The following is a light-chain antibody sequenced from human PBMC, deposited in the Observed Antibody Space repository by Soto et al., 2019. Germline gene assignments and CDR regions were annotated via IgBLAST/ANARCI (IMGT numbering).Light chain of an antibody. Sequence: QLVLTQPPSASGTPGQRVTISCSGSSSNIGRNAVNWYQQVPGTAPKLLIYSHDQRPSGVPDRFSGSKSGTSASLAISGLQSEDESNYYCISWDDSLKGPVFGGGTQLTVL. CDR1: SSNIGRNA. CDR2: SHD. V-gene: IGLV1-44*01. J-gene: IGLJ3*02. CDR3: ISWDDSLKGPV.